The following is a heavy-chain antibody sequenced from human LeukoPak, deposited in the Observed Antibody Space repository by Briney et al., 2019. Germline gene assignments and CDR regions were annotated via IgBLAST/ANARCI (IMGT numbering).Heavy chain of an antibody. J-gene: IGHJ4*02. D-gene: IGHD3-9*01. Sequence: GASVRVSCKASGYTFTDYYIHWVRQAPGQGLEWMGWINPNSGASNYAQKFQGRVTMTRDTSISTAYMELSSLRSDDTAVYYCARATILTGYPVFDYWGQGTLVTVSS. CDR3: ARATILTGYPVFDY. CDR1: GYTFTDYY. CDR2: INPNSGAS. V-gene: IGHV1-2*02.